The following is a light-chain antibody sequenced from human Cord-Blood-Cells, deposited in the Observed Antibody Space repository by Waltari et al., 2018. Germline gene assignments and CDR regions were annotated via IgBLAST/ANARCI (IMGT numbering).Light chain of an antibody. CDR1: NIGSKR. CDR3: QVWDSSSDHVV. J-gene: IGLJ2*01. Sequence: SYVLTHPPSVSVAPGKTASITCGGNNIGSKRVHWYQQKPGQSPVLVIYYDSDRHSGIPERFSGSNSGNTATLTISRVEAGDEADYYCQVWDSSSDHVVFGGGTKLTVL. CDR2: YDS. V-gene: IGLV3-21*04.